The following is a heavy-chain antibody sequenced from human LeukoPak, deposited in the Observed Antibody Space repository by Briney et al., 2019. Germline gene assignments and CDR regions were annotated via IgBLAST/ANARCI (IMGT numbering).Heavy chain of an antibody. CDR1: GYSFTSCW. CDR2: IYPGDSDT. V-gene: IGHV5-51*01. Sequence: GESLKISCKGSGYSFTSCWIGWVRQMPGKGPEWMGIIYPGDSDTRYSPSFQGQVTISADKSISTAYLQWSSLKASDTAMYYCARATMVRGVIRGNIDYWGQGTLVTVSS. D-gene: IGHD3-10*01. J-gene: IGHJ4*02. CDR3: ARATMVRGVIRGNIDY.